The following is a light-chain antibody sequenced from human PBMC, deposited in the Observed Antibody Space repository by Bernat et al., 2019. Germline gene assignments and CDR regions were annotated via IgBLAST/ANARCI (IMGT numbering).Light chain of an antibody. Sequence: EIVLTQSPGTLSLSPGERATLSCRASQSVSSNYLAWYQQKPGQAPRLLIYAASSRATGIPDRFSGSGSGTDFTLTISRLEPEDFAVYYCQQNGSSSYTFGQGTKLEIK. V-gene: IGKV3-20*01. CDR3: QQNGSSSYT. J-gene: IGKJ2*01. CDR1: QSVSSNY. CDR2: AAS.